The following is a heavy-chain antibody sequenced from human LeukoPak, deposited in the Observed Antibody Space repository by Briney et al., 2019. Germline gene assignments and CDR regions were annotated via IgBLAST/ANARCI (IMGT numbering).Heavy chain of an antibody. CDR2: ITSSGSTI. Sequence: PGGSLRLSCAASGFTFSDYYMSWVRQAPGKGLEWVSYITSSGSTIYYADSVKGRFTISRDNAKNSLYLQMNSLRAEDTAVYYCARDYYDSSGYYAAAPTFDYWGQGTLVTVSS. CDR1: GFTFSDYY. V-gene: IGHV3-11*01. CDR3: ARDYYDSSGYYAAAPTFDY. J-gene: IGHJ4*02. D-gene: IGHD3-22*01.